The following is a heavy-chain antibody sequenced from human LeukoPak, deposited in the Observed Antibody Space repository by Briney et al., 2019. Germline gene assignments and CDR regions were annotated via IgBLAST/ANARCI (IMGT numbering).Heavy chain of an antibody. Sequence: ASVKVSCNVSGYTFTGYYMHCVRQAPGQGLDWMGWINPNSGGTNYAQKFQGRVTMTRDTSISTAYMELSRLRSDDTAVYYCARVYGSVSSMYNWFHRWSQGTLVTVSS. CDR3: ARVYGSVSSMYNWFHR. CDR2: INPNSGGT. J-gene: IGHJ5*02. V-gene: IGHV1-2*02. CDR1: GYTFTGYY. D-gene: IGHD3-10*01.